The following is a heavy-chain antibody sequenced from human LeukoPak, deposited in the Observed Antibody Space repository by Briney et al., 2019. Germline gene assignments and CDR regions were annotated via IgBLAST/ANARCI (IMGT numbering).Heavy chain of an antibody. D-gene: IGHD4-17*01. Sequence: ASVKVSCKTSGYTFTSYAMHWVRQAPGQRLEWMGWINAGNGNTKYSQKFQGRVTITRDTSASTAYMELSSLRSEDTAVYYCARGYGDHVWCFDLWGRGTLVTVSS. CDR3: ARGYGDHVWCFDL. V-gene: IGHV1-3*01. J-gene: IGHJ2*01. CDR2: INAGNGNT. CDR1: GYTFTSYA.